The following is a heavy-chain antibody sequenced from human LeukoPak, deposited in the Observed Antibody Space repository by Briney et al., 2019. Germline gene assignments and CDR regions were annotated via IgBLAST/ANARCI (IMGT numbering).Heavy chain of an antibody. CDR3: ARMRWQYYGSGSYSWFDP. CDR1: GGSISSYY. Sequence: SETLSLTCTVSGGSISSYYWSWTRQPAGKGLEWIGRIYTSGSTNYNPSLKSRVTMSVDTSKNQFSLKLSSVTAADTAVYYCARMRWQYYGSGSYSWFDPWGQGTLVTVSS. J-gene: IGHJ5*02. V-gene: IGHV4-4*07. D-gene: IGHD3-10*01. CDR2: IYTSGST.